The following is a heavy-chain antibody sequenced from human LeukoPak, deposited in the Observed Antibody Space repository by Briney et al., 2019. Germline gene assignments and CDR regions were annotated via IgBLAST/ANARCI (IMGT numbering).Heavy chain of an antibody. J-gene: IGHJ3*02. CDR3: AKDIVLMVYAAGFDI. D-gene: IGHD2-8*01. Sequence: GGSLRLSCAASGFTFSSYEMNWVRQAPGKGLEWVSYISSSGSTIYYADSVKGRFTISRDNAKNSLYLQMNSLRAEDTALYYCAKDIVLMVYAAGFDIWGQGTMVTVSS. V-gene: IGHV3-48*03. CDR2: ISSSGSTI. CDR1: GFTFSSYE.